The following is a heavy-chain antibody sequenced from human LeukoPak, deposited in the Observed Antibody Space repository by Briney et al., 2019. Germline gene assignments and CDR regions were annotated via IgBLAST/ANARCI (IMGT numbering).Heavy chain of an antibody. D-gene: IGHD2-15*01. CDR3: AKEIDTLGTNAFDI. J-gene: IGHJ3*02. CDR2: SGDGGSA. Sequence: GGSLRLSCAASGFTFDDYAMHWVRQAPGKGLEWVSLSGDGGSAYYADSVRGRFTISRDNSKNSLYLQMDSLRTEDTAFYYCAKEIDTLGTNAFDIWGQGTMVTVPS. V-gene: IGHV3-43*02. CDR1: GFTFDDYA.